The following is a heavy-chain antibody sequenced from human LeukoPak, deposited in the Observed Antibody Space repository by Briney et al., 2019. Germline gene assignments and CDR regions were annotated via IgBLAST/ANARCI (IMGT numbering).Heavy chain of an antibody. CDR2: IRYDGSNK. D-gene: IGHD3-22*01. CDR3: AKDGDYDSSGFDY. Sequence: GGSLRLSCAASGFTFSSYGMHWVRQAPGKGLEWVAFIRYDGSNKYYADSVKGRFTISRDNSKNTLYLQMNSLRAEDTAVYYCAKDGDYDSSGFDYWGQGTLVTASS. CDR1: GFTFSSYG. J-gene: IGHJ4*02. V-gene: IGHV3-30*02.